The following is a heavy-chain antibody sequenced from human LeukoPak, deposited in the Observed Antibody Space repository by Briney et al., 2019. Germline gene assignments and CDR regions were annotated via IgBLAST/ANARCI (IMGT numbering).Heavy chain of an antibody. V-gene: IGHV1-46*01. CDR3: ARDIPPYAFDI. CDR1: GYTFTSYY. J-gene: IGHJ3*02. Sequence: ASVKVSCKASGYTFTSYYMHWVRQAPGQGLEWMGIINPSGGGTSYAQKFQGRVTMTRDTSTSTVYMELSSLRSEDTAVYYCARDIPPYAFDIWGQGTMVTVSS. CDR2: INPSGGGT.